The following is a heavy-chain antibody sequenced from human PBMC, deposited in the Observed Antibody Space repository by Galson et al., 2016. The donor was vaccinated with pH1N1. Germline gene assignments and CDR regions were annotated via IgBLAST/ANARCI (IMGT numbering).Heavy chain of an antibody. Sequence: SVKVSCKASGHTFTNYDINWVRQATGQGLEWMGWVRPNSGNTGYAQKFQGRVTITMNTPINTAYVELSSLRSEDTAIYYCARGPCIDGSCYSGWVWDQGTLVTVTS. CDR3: ARGPCIDGSCYSGWV. CDR2: VRPNSGNT. CDR1: GHTFTNYD. J-gene: IGHJ4*02. V-gene: IGHV1-8*03. D-gene: IGHD2-15*01.